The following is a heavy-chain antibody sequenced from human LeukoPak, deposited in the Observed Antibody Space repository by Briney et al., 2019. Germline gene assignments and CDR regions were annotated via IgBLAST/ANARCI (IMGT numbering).Heavy chain of an antibody. CDR1: GFTFSSYA. D-gene: IGHD2-15*01. CDR2: ISYDGNSK. V-gene: IGHV3-30-3*01. J-gene: IGHJ3*02. Sequence: GGSLRLSCAAPGFTFSSYAMHWVRQAPGKGLEWVAVISYDGNSKYYADSVKGRFTISRDNSKNTLYLQMNSLRAEDTAVYYCARVLCSGGTCLDAFDIWGQGTMVTVSS. CDR3: ARVLCSGGTCLDAFDI.